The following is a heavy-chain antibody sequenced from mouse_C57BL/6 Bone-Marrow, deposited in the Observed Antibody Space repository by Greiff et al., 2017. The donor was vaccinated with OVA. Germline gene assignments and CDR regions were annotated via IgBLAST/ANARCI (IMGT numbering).Heavy chain of an antibody. Sequence: EVQRVESGGDLVKPGGSLKLSCAASGFTFSSYGMSWVRQTPDKRLEWVATISSGGSYTYYPDSVKGRFTISRDNAKNTLYLQMSSLKSEDTAMYYCARHEVITGAYWGQGTLVTVSA. CDR3: ARHEVITGAY. D-gene: IGHD1-1*01. V-gene: IGHV5-6*01. CDR2: ISSGGSYT. J-gene: IGHJ3*01. CDR1: GFTFSSYG.